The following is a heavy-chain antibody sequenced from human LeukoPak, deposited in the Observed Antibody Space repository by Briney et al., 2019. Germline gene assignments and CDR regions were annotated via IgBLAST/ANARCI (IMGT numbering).Heavy chain of an antibody. J-gene: IGHJ4*02. D-gene: IGHD4-11*01. CDR1: RFTLSAYG. CDR2: MSYDGRHI. Sequence: GGSLRLSCAASRFTLSAYGMPWVRQAPGKGLEWVAVMSYDGRHIYYADSVKGRFTISRDSSKNTLFLQMNSLRIEDTAVYYCAKPVYDTDSGNYGIDYWGQGTLVTVSS. CDR3: AKPVYDTDSGNYGIDY. V-gene: IGHV3-30*18.